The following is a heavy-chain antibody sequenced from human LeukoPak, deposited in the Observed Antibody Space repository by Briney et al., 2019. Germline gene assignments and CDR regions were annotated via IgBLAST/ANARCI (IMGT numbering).Heavy chain of an antibody. CDR3: ASPAVYSSSWYYFDY. Sequence: PGGSLRLSCATSGFTFSRYGMHWGRQAPGRGLEWVAVIWYDGSNKYYADSVKGRFTISRDNSKNTLYLQMNSLRAEDTAVYYCASPAVYSSSWYYFDYWGQGTLVTVSS. J-gene: IGHJ4*02. D-gene: IGHD6-13*01. V-gene: IGHV3-33*01. CDR1: GFTFSRYG. CDR2: IWYDGSNK.